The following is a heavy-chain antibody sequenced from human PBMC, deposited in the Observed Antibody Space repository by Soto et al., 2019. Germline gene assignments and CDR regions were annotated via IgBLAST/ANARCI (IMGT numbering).Heavy chain of an antibody. Sequence: SQTLSLTCAISGDSVSSNSAAWNWIRQSPSRGLEWLGRTYYRSKWYNDYAVSVKSRITINPDTSKNQFSLQLNSVTPEDTAVFFFARAQPLTLLFGYYFDYGGQGPLVTASS. D-gene: IGHD1-26*01. CDR1: GDSVSSNSAA. J-gene: IGHJ4*02. V-gene: IGHV6-1*01. CDR3: ARAQPLTLLFGYYFDY. CDR2: TYYRSKWYN.